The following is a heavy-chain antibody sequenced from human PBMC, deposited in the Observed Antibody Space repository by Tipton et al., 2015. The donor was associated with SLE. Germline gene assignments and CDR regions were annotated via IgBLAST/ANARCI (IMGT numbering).Heavy chain of an antibody. CDR2: ISYDGSNK. CDR1: GFTFSNYG. V-gene: IGHV3-30*18. CDR3: AKSFTIYGARYYRYGMDV. D-gene: IGHD3-3*01. J-gene: IGHJ6*02. Sequence: SLRLSCAASGFTFSNYGMHWVRQAPGKGLEWVAVISYDGSNKYYADSVKGRFTISRDNSKNTLYLQMNSLRAEDTAMYYCAKSFTIYGARYYRYGMDVWGQGTTVTVSS.